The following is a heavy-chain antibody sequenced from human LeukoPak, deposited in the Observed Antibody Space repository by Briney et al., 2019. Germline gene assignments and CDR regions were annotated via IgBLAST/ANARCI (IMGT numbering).Heavy chain of an antibody. D-gene: IGHD3-22*01. J-gene: IGHJ4*02. CDR2: IKQDGREK. CDR1: GFTFSSYW. Sequence: GGTLRLSCAASGFTFSSYWMSWVRQAPGKGLEWVANIKQDGREKYYVDSVKGRFTISTDNAKNSLYLQMNSLRAEDTAIYYCARVPKSINYYDSSGYPYYFDYWGQGTLVTVSS. CDR3: ARVPKSINYYDSSGYPYYFDY. V-gene: IGHV3-7*01.